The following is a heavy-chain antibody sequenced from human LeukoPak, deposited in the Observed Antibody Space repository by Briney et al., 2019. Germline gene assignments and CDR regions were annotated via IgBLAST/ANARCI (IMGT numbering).Heavy chain of an antibody. D-gene: IGHD2-15*01. CDR1: GYTFRNYA. CDR3: ARDCSGGTCSSFWFDP. CDR2: ITAYNGNT. J-gene: IGHJ5*02. V-gene: IGHV1-18*01. Sequence: ASVKVSCKAPGYTFRNYAITWVRQAPGQGLEWMGWITAYNGNTNYAQKLQGRVTMTTDTSTTTAYMELRSLRSDDTAVYYCARDCSGGTCSSFWFDPWGQGTLVTGSS.